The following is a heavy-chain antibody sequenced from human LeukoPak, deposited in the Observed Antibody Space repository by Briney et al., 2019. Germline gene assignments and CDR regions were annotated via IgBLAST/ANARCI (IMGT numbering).Heavy chain of an antibody. J-gene: IGHJ4*02. V-gene: IGHV4-39*01. CDR2: IYYSGST. CDR1: GGSISGSSYY. D-gene: IGHD6-19*01. CDR3: ARRGTSSGWTPYFDY. Sequence: SETLSLTCTVSGGSISGSSYYWGWIRQPPGKGLEWIGSIYYSGSTYYNPSLKSRVTISVDTSKNQFSLKLSSVTAADTAVYYCARRGTSSGWTPYFDYWGQGTLVTVSS.